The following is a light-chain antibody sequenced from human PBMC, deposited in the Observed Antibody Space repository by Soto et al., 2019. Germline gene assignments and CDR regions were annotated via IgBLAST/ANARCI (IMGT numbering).Light chain of an antibody. J-gene: IGLJ2*01. CDR3: CSYAGSSTDVV. Sequence: QSALTHPASVSGSSGQSITISCTGTSSDVGSYNLGSWYQQHPGKAPKLMIYEGSKRPSGVSNRFSGSKSGNTASLTISGLQAEDEADYYCCSYAGSSTDVVFGGGTKLTVL. V-gene: IGLV2-23*01. CDR2: EGS. CDR1: SSDVGSYNL.